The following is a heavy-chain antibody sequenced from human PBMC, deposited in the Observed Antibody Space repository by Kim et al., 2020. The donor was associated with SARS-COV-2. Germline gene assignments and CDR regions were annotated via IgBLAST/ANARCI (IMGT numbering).Heavy chain of an antibody. Sequence: YYADSVKGRFTISRDNSKNTLYLQMNSLRAEDTAVYYCARKGIAAAGFDYWGQGTLVTVSS. J-gene: IGHJ4*02. D-gene: IGHD6-13*01. V-gene: IGHV3-66*01. CDR3: ARKGIAAAGFDY.